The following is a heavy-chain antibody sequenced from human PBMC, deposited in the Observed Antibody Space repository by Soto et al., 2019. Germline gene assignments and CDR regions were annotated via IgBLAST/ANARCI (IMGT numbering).Heavy chain of an antibody. CDR3: ARGQRFSDSFDP. CDR2: IYSSGGT. CDR1: GGAISGYY. J-gene: IGHJ5*02. D-gene: IGHD3-3*01. V-gene: IGHV4-4*07. Sequence: SETLSLTWTVSGGAISGYYWTWSRQTAGKGLEWIGRIYSSGGTKYNPSLKNRVDMSLDMSKNQFSLRLSSVTAADTAVYYCARGQRFSDSFDPWGQGTLVTVSS.